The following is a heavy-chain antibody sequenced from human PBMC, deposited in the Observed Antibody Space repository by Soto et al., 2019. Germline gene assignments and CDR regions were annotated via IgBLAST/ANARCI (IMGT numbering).Heavy chain of an antibody. D-gene: IGHD6-13*01. J-gene: IGHJ4*02. Sequence: QVQLVQSGAEVKKPGASVKVSCKASGYTFTSYGISWVRQAPGQGLEWMGWISAYNGNTKDAQKFQGRATMTTDTSTSTAYMEVRSLRSDDTAVYYCARDAAAGLNDYWGQGTLVTVSS. CDR3: ARDAAAGLNDY. V-gene: IGHV1-18*01. CDR2: ISAYNGNT. CDR1: GYTFTSYG.